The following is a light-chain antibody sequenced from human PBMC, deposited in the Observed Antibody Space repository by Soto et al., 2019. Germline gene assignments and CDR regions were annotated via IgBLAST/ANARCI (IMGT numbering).Light chain of an antibody. CDR1: QSISDT. J-gene: IGKJ1*01. Sequence: EIVMTQSPATLSVSPGGRATLSFRASQSISDTLAWYQQKPGQAPRLLSHGASTRATGFPARFSGSGSGTDFTLTISSLQSEDGQVYYCQQYNNWRWTFGQWTKVEGK. CDR3: QQYNNWRWT. CDR2: GAS. V-gene: IGKV3-15*01.